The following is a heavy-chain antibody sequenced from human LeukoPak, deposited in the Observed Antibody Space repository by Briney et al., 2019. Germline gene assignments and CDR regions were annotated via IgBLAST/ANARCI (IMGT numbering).Heavy chain of an antibody. D-gene: IGHD3-22*01. CDR3: ARASLWDYDSSGYYEF. CDR2: ISAYNGNT. J-gene: IGHJ4*02. Sequence: ASVKVSCKASGYTFTSYGISWVRQAPGQGLEWMGWISAYNGNTNYAQKLQGRVTMTTDTSTSTAYMELRSLRSDDMAVYYCARASLWDYDSSGYYEFWGQGTLVTVSS. V-gene: IGHV1-18*03. CDR1: GYTFTSYG.